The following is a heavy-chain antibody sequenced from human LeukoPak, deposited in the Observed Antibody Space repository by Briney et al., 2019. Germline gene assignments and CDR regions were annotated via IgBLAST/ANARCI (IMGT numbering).Heavy chain of an antibody. J-gene: IGHJ4*02. Sequence: SQTLSLTCTVSGGSISSGDYYWSWIRQPAGKGLEWIGRIYTSGSTNYNPSLKSRVTISVDTSKNQFSLKLSSVTAADTAVYYCAREYTAMVTFGFEKFDYWGQGTLVTVSS. V-gene: IGHV4-61*02. D-gene: IGHD5-18*01. CDR3: AREYTAMVTFGFEKFDY. CDR2: IYTSGST. CDR1: GGSISSGDYY.